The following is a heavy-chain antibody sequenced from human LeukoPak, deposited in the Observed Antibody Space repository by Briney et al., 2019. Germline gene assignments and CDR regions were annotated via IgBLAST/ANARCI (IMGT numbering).Heavy chain of an antibody. CDR1: GFAVSTYY. V-gene: IGHV3-53*01. Sequence: PGGSLRLSCAASGFAVSTYYMSWVRQAPGKGLECVSVILSGGTTYYADSVKGRFTISRDTSRNTLYLQMNSLRVEDTAVYYCARADGVKMATGNAFDIWGQGTMVTVSS. J-gene: IGHJ3*02. D-gene: IGHD5-24*01. CDR3: ARADGVKMATGNAFDI. CDR2: ILSGGTT.